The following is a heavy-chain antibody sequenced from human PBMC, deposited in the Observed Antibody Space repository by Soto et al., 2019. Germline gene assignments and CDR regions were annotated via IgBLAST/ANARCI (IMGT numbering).Heavy chain of an antibody. CDR2: IKQDGSEK. J-gene: IGHJ3*02. CDR3: ARDQDDSSDAFDI. Sequence: PGGSLRLSCAASGFTFSSYAMSWVRQAPGKGLEWVANIKQDGSEKYYVDSVKGRFTISRDNAKNSLYLQMNSLRAEDTAVYYCARDQDDSSDAFDIWGQGTMVTVSS. V-gene: IGHV3-7*01. D-gene: IGHD3-3*01. CDR1: GFTFSSYA.